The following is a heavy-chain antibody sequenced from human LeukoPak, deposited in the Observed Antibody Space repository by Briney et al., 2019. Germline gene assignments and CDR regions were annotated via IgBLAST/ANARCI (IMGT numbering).Heavy chain of an antibody. D-gene: IGHD4-17*01. CDR3: AKAMTTVTPFDY. V-gene: IGHV3-30*02. Sequence: GGSLRLSCAASGFMFSSSGMHWVRQAPGKGLEWVAFIRYDGSNKYYADSVKGRFTISRDSSKNTLYLQMNSLRAEDTAVYYCAKAMTTVTPFDYWGQETLVTVSS. J-gene: IGHJ4*02. CDR1: GFMFSSSG. CDR2: IRYDGSNK.